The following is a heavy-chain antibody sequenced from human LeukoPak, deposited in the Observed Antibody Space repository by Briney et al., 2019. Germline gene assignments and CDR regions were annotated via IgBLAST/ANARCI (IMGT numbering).Heavy chain of an antibody. V-gene: IGHV1-2*02. J-gene: IGHJ6*03. CDR2: INPNTGDT. CDR3: TVWCGELLGNYNYMDV. CDR1: GYTFTGYY. Sequence: ASVKVSCKASGYTFTGYYLHWVRQAPGQGPEWMGWINPNTGDTYYVQKFQGRVTMTRDTSTTTAYMELSRLRTDDTAAFFCTVWCGELLGNYNYMDVWGKGTTVTVSS. D-gene: IGHD3-10*01.